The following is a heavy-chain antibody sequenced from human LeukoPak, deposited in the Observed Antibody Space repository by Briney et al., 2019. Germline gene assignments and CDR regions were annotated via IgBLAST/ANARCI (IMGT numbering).Heavy chain of an antibody. CDR3: VGNGDYGFGDY. CDR2: IRYDGSKK. Sequence: GGSLRLSCADSGFTFSNYGMHWVRQAPGKGLEWVAFIRYDGSKKYYADSVKGRFTISRDNSKNTLYLQMNSLRAEDTAVYYCVGNGDYGFGDYWGQGTLVTVSS. D-gene: IGHD4-17*01. J-gene: IGHJ4*02. V-gene: IGHV3-30*02. CDR1: GFTFSNYG.